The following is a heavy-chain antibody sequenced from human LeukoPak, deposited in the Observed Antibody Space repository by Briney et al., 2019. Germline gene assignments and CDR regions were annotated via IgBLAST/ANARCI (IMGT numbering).Heavy chain of an antibody. D-gene: IGHD3-22*01. CDR3: ARDYYDSSGYYYFGY. CDR2: IKQDGSEK. CDR1: GFTFSSYW. Sequence: GGSLRLSCAASGFTFSSYWMSWVRQAPGKGLEWVANIKQDGSEKYYVDSVKGRFTISRDNAKNSLYLQMNSLRAEDTAVYYCARDYYDSSGYYYFGYWGQGTLVTVSS. J-gene: IGHJ4*02. V-gene: IGHV3-7*01.